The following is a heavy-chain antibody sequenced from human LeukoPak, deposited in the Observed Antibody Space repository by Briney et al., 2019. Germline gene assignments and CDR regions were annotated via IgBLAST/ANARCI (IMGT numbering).Heavy chain of an antibody. V-gene: IGHV3-23*01. CDR3: AKPATTVVSWWYFDL. CDR2: ISGGGGAT. D-gene: IGHD4-23*01. Sequence: GGSLRLSCAASGFTFSSFAITWVRQAPGKGLEWVSTISGGGGATDYSDSVKGRFTVSRDNSKNTLYLQMNSLRADDSAVYYCAKPATTVVSWWYFDLWGRGTLVTVSS. CDR1: GFTFSSFA. J-gene: IGHJ2*01.